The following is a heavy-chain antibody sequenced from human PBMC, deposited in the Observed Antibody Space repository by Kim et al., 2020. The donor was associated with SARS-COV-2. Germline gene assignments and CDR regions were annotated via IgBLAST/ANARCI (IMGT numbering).Heavy chain of an antibody. V-gene: IGHV3-23*01. J-gene: IGHJ4*02. CDR2: ISGSGGST. D-gene: IGHD3-10*01. CDR3: AKDPYYGSGSFNFDY. CDR1: GFTFSSYA. Sequence: GGSLRLSCAASGFTFSSYAMSWVRQAPGKGLEWVSAISGSGGSTYYADSVKGRFTISRDNSKNTLYLQMNSLRAEDTAVYYCAKDPYYGSGSFNFDYWGQGTLVTVSS.